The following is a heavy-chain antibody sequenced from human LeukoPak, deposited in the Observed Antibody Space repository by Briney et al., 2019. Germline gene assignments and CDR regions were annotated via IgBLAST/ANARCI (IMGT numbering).Heavy chain of an antibody. CDR2: ISSSSCYT. D-gene: IGHD2-21*02. J-gene: IGHJ3*02. Sequence: GRSLRLSYAASGFTFRDYYMRWIRQAPGKGREGVSYISSSSCYTNYADSVKGRFTISRDNAKNSLYLQMNRLRAEDTAVYYCARCGGDCPSAFDTWGQRTMVTVSS. V-gene: IGHV3-11*06. CDR1: GFTFRDYY. CDR3: ARCGGDCPSAFDT.